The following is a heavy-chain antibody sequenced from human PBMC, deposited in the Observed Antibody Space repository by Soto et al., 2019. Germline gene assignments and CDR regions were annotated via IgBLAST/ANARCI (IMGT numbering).Heavy chain of an antibody. D-gene: IGHD6-13*01. CDR2: ISYNGGTI. CDR3: ARDYAAALGY. Sequence: EVQLVESGGGLVQPGGSLRLSCAASGFTFSGYNMNWVRQAPGKGLEWISYISYNGGTIHYADSVKGRFTISRDNAKNSLSLQMNSLREEDTAVYYCARDYAAALGYWGQGTLVTVSS. J-gene: IGHJ4*02. CDR1: GFTFSGYN. V-gene: IGHV3-48*02.